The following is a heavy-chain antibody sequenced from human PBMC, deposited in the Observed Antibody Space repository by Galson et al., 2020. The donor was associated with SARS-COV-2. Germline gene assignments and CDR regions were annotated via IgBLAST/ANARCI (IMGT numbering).Heavy chain of an antibody. J-gene: IGHJ6*02. D-gene: IGHD3-3*01. CDR3: ARARITRSLGGYYYYGMDV. CDR2: IDWDDDK. V-gene: IGHV2-70*01. Sequence: SGPTLVKPTQTLTLTCTFSGFSLSTSGMCVSWIRQPPGKALEWLALIDWDDDKYYSTSLKTRLTISKDTSKNQVVLTMTNMDPVDTAMDYCARARITRSLGGYYYYGMDVWGQGTTVTVSS. CDR1: GFSLSTSGMC.